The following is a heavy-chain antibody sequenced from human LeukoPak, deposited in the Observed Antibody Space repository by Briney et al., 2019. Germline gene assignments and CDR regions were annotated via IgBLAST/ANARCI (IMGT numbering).Heavy chain of an antibody. V-gene: IGHV1-69*13. Sequence: GSSVKFSCKASGGTFSSYAISWVRQAPGQGLDLMGGIIPIFGTANYAQKFQGRVTITADESTSTAYMELSSLRSEDTAVYYCASGMVRGPFDYWGQGTLVTVSS. CDR3: ASGMVRGPFDY. D-gene: IGHD3-10*01. CDR1: GGTFSSYA. CDR2: IIPIFGTA. J-gene: IGHJ4*02.